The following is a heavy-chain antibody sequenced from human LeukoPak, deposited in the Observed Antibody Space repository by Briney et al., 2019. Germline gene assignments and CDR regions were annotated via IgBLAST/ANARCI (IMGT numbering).Heavy chain of an antibody. CDR2: FDPEDGET. Sequence: ASVKVSCKVSGYTLTELSMHWVRQAPGKGLEWMGGFDPEDGETIYAQKFQGRVTMTEDTSTDTAYMELSSLRSEDTAVYYCARGADYGDYLDYWGQGTLVTVSS. J-gene: IGHJ4*02. CDR3: ARGADYGDYLDY. V-gene: IGHV1-24*01. CDR1: GYTLTELS. D-gene: IGHD4-17*01.